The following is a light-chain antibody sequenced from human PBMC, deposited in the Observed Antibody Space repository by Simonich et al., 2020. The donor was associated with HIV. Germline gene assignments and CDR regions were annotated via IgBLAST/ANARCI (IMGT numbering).Light chain of an antibody. J-gene: IGKJ1*01. CDR3: QQYNAWPPWT. CDR2: GAS. Sequence: EIVMTQSPATLSVSPGERATLSCRASQSVTSNLAWYQQKPGQAPRLLIYGASTRATWIPGRFRGSGAGTEFTLTISSMQSEDFAVYYCQQYNAWPPWTFGQGTKVEIK. CDR1: QSVTSN. V-gene: IGKV3-15*01.